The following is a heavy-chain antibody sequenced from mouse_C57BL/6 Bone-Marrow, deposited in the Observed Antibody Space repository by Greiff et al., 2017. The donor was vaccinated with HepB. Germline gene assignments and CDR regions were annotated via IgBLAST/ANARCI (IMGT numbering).Heavy chain of an antibody. CDR3: ARNYSNYYAMDY. D-gene: IGHD2-5*01. J-gene: IGHJ4*01. V-gene: IGHV1-4*01. CDR2: INPSSGYT. Sequence: QVQLQQSGAELARPGASVKMSCKASGYTFTSYTMHWVKQRPGQGLEWIGYINPSSGYTKYNQKFKDKATLTADKSSSPAYMQLSSLTSEDSAVYYCARNYSNYYAMDYWGQGTSVTVSS. CDR1: GYTFTSYT.